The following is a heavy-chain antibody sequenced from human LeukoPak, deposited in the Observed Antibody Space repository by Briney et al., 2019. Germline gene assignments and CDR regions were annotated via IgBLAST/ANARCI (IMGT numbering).Heavy chain of an antibody. V-gene: IGHV4-30-4*01. CDR2: IYYSRST. CDR3: ASLGYCSGGSCYENFDY. Sequence: SETLSLTCTVSGGSISSYYWSWIRQPPGKGLEWIGYIYYSRSTYYNPSLKSRVTISVDTSKNQFSLKLSSVTAADTAVYYCASLGYCSGGSCYENFDYWGQGTLVTVSS. CDR1: GGSISSYY. D-gene: IGHD2-15*01. J-gene: IGHJ4*02.